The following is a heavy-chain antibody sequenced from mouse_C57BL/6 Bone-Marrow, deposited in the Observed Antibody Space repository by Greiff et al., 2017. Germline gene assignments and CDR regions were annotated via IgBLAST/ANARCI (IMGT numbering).Heavy chain of an antibody. CDR3: TTLYYGNFPFAY. CDR1: GFNIKDDY. V-gene: IGHV14-4*01. Sequence: EVQLQQSGAELVRPGASVKLSCTASGFNIKDDYMHWVKQRPEQGLEWIGWIDPENGATEYASKFQGKATITADTSSNTAYLQLSSLTSEDTAVYYCTTLYYGNFPFAYWGQGTLVTVSA. J-gene: IGHJ3*01. D-gene: IGHD2-1*01. CDR2: IDPENGAT.